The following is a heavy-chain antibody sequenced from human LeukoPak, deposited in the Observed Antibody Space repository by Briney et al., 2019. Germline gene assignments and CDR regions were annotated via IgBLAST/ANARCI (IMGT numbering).Heavy chain of an antibody. V-gene: IGHV3-33*06. D-gene: IGHD3-16*02. Sequence: GGFLRPSSAASGFTFSSYSLHWVRQAPGKGLGWVAVIWYDGSNKYYADSMKGRFTISRDNSKNTLYLQMNSLRAEDTAVYYCAKDLGRLGELSLDYWGQGTLVTVSS. CDR3: AKDLGRLGELSLDY. CDR1: GFTFSSYS. CDR2: IWYDGSNK. J-gene: IGHJ4*02.